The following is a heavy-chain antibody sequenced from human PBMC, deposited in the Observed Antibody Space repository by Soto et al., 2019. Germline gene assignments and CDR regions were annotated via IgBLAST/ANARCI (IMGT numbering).Heavy chain of an antibody. J-gene: IGHJ6*02. D-gene: IGHD1-1*01. Sequence: ASVKVSCKASGYTFTGYYMHWVRQAPGQGLEWMGWINPNSGGTNYAQKFQGRVTMTRDTSISTAYMELSRLRSDDTAVYYCARDQSGTTELYYYYGMDVWGQGTTVTV. CDR3: ARDQSGTTELYYYYGMDV. V-gene: IGHV1-2*02. CDR1: GYTFTGYY. CDR2: INPNSGGT.